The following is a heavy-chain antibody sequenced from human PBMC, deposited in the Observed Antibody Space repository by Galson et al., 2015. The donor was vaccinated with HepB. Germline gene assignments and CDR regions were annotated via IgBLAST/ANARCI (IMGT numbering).Heavy chain of an antibody. CDR3: ARGRGQWLENWFDP. V-gene: IGHV3-15*01. CDR1: GFTFSDAW. J-gene: IGHJ5*02. CDR2: VKSRTFGGTA. Sequence: SLRLSCAASGFTFSDAWMSWVRQAPGKGLEWVGRVKSRTFGGTADSVKGRFTISRDNSKKTLYLQMNSLRAEDTAGYYCARGRGQWLENWFDPWGQGTLVTVSS. D-gene: IGHD6-19*01.